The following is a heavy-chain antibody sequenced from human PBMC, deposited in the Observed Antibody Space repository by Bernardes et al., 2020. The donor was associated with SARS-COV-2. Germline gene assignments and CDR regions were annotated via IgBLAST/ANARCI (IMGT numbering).Heavy chain of an antibody. J-gene: IGHJ3*01. Sequence: GGSLRLSCAASGFASDDYAMPWVRQAPGKGLEWVSGTSWNGGSPGYADSVKGRFTISRDNANNSLYLQMNSLRPEDTALYYCANDRGFGSGRTPGAFDVWGQGTMVTVSS. D-gene: IGHD3-10*01. CDR2: TSWNGGSP. V-gene: IGHV3-9*02. CDR3: ANDRGFGSGRTPGAFDV. CDR1: GFASDDYA.